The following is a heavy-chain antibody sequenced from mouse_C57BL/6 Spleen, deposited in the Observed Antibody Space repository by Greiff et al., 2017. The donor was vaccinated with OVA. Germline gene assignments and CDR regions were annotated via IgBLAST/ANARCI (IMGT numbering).Heavy chain of an antibody. CDR2: ISSGGSYT. D-gene: IGHD2-3*01. J-gene: IGHJ2*01. Sequence: EVKVVESGGDLVKPGGSLKLSCAASGFTFSSYGMSWVRQTPDKRLEWVATISSGGSYTYYPDSVKGRFTISRDNAKNTLYLQMSSLKSEDTAMYYCASSDGFDYWGKGTTLTVSS. V-gene: IGHV5-6*01. CDR3: ASSDGFDY. CDR1: GFTFSSYG.